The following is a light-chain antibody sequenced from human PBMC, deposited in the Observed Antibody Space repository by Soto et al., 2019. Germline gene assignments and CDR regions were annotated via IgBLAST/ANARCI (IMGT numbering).Light chain of an antibody. CDR1: SSNIGAGYN. J-gene: IGLJ2*01. CDR2: GNS. CDR3: QSYDSSLSGFVV. V-gene: IGLV1-40*01. Sequence: QSVLTQPPSVSGAPGQRVTISCTGSSSNIGAGYNVHWYQQLPGTAPKLPIYGNSTRPSGVPDRFSGSKSGTSASLAITGLHAEDEADYYCQSYDSSLSGFVVFGGGTKLAVL.